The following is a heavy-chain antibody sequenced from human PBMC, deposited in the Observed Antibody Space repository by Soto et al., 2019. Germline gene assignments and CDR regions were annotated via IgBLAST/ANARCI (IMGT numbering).Heavy chain of an antibody. Sequence: ASVKVSCKTSGYTFNTYGINWVRQAPGQGLELMGWISAYDGKTTYAEKFHGRVTLTTDTSTSTAYMELRSLRSDDTAIYYCARDPHEFWTSYWFDPWGEGTPVTVS. CDR2: ISAYDGKT. CDR3: ARDPHEFWTSYWFDP. J-gene: IGHJ5*02. V-gene: IGHV1-18*01. D-gene: IGHD3-3*01. CDR1: GYTFNTYG.